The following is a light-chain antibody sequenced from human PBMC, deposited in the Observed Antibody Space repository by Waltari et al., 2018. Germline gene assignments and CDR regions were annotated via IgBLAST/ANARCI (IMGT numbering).Light chain of an antibody. CDR3: SSYTISTTVL. J-gene: IGLJ2*01. CDR2: DVS. V-gene: IGLV2-14*03. CDR1: STDVGDYNY. Sequence: QSALTQPASVSGSPGQSITLSCTGTSTDVGDYNYVSWYQQHPGKAPKLMIYDVSNRPSGVSNRFSGSKSGNTASLTISGLQAEDEADYYCSSYTISTTVLFGGGTKLTVL.